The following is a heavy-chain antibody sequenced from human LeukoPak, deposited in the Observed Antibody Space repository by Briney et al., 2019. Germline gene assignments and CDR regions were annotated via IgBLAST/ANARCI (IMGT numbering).Heavy chain of an antibody. CDR1: GGSISGTPYY. CDR3: ARASTIFGHFAY. CDR2: IYYSRSP. J-gene: IGHJ4*02. V-gene: IGHV4-39*07. Sequence: SETLSLTCAISGGSISGTPYYWGWIRQPPGMGLEWIGSIYYSRSPYYNPSLKSRPTISVDTSKNQFSLKLTSVTAADTAVYYCARASTIFGHFAYWGRGTLVTVSS. D-gene: IGHD3-3*01.